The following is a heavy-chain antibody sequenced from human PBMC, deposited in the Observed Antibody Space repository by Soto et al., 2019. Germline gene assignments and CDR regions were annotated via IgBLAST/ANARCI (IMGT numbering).Heavy chain of an antibody. CDR2: ISYGGSKK. CDR1: GFTFSTYA. Sequence: QRLSCAASGFTFSTYAMYWVRQAPGKGLEWVAVISYGGSKKYYADSVKGRFTISRDNPKNRLYLQMNSLRADDTAVYYCARGSHCGGDYSLYYLDDWGHGTLVTVSS. CDR3: ARGSHCGGDYSLYYLDD. D-gene: IGHD2-21*02. J-gene: IGHJ4*01. V-gene: IGHV3-30-3*01.